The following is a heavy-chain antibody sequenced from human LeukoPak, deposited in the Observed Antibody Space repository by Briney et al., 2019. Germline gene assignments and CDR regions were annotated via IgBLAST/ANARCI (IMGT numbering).Heavy chain of an antibody. J-gene: IGHJ5*02. V-gene: IGHV4-34*01. CDR3: ARKFNVLRFLEWATAWFDP. CDR2: INHSGST. D-gene: IGHD3-3*01. Sequence: SETLSLTCAVYGGSFSGYYWSWIRPPPGKGLEWIGEINHSGSTNYNPSLKSRVTISVDTSKNQFSLKLSSVTAADTAVYYCARKFNVLRFLEWATAWFDPWGQGTLVTVSS. CDR1: GGSFSGYY.